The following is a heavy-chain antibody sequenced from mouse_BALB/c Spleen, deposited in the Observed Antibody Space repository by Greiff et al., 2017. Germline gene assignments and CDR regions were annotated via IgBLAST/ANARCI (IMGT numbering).Heavy chain of an antibody. CDR3: ARPENYYYGSSYAMDY. CDR1: GFAFSRYW. Sequence: EVQLQESGGGLVQPGGSLKLSCAASGFAFSRYWMSWVRQAPGKGLEWIGEINPDSSTINYTPSLKDKFIISRDNAKNTLYLQMSKVRSEDTALYYCARPENYYYGSSYAMDYWGQGTSVTVSS. CDR2: INPDSSTI. J-gene: IGHJ4*01. D-gene: IGHD1-1*01. V-gene: IGHV4-1*02.